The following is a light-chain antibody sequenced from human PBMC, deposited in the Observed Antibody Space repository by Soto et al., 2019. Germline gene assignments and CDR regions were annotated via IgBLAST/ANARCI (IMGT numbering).Light chain of an antibody. CDR1: QGIRTE. J-gene: IGKJ1*01. CDR3: LQDNRYPRT. V-gene: IGKV1-6*02. Sequence: AIQMTQSPSSLSASVGDRVTITCRASQGIRTELGWYQQKPGKAPKLLIYGASTLHGGVPSRFSGSGSGTDFTLTISSLQPDDFATYYCLQDNRYPRTFGQGTKVEIK. CDR2: GAS.